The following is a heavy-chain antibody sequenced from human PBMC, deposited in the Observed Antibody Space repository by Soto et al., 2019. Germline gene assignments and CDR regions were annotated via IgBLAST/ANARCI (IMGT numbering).Heavy chain of an antibody. Sequence: PSETLSLTCTVSGGSISSGSYYWSWIRQPPGKGLEWIGYIYYSGSTNYNPSLKSRVTISVDTSKNQFSLKLSSVTAADTAVYCCAREGIAVAGLDYWGQGTLVTVSS. CDR1: GGSISSGSYY. D-gene: IGHD6-19*01. CDR3: AREGIAVAGLDY. J-gene: IGHJ4*02. CDR2: IYYSGST. V-gene: IGHV4-61*01.